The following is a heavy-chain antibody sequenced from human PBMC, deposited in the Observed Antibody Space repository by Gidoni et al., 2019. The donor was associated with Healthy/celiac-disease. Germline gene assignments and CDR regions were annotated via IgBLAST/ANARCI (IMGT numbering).Heavy chain of an antibody. D-gene: IGHD6-13*01. CDR3: ARGGGRAAASGSFDY. J-gene: IGHJ4*02. V-gene: IGHV3-48*01. CDR1: GFTFSSYS. CDR2: ISSSSSTI. Sequence: EVQLVESGGGLVQPGGSLRLSCAASGFTFSSYSMNWVRQAPGKGLEWVSYISSSSSTIYYADSVKGRFTISRDNAKNSLYLQMNSLRAEDTAVYYCARGGGRAAASGSFDYWGQGTLVTVSS.